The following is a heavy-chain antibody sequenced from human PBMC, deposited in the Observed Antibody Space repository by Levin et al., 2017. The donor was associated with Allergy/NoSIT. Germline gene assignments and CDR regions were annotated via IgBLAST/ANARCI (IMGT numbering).Heavy chain of an antibody. CDR1: GFTFSRNW. D-gene: IGHD1-1*01. J-gene: IGHJ3*02. Sequence: GGSLRLSCAASGFTFSRNWMSWVRQAPGKGLEWVANIKEDGSEKSYVDSVKGRFTISRDNAKNSLFLQMNSLRAEDTAVYYCARKSLRTGWKDAFDIWGQGTMVTVSS. V-gene: IGHV3-7*01. CDR2: IKEDGSEK. CDR3: ARKSLRTGWKDAFDI.